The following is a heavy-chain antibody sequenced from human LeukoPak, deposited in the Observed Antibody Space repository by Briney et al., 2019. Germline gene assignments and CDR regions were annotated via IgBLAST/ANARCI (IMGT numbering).Heavy chain of an antibody. Sequence: PSETLSLTCAVYGGSFSSYYWSWIRQPPGKGLEWIGYIYYSGSTNYNPSLKSRVTISVDTSKNQFSLKLSSVTAADTAVYYCARVSGGNIHPAEYFQHWGQGTLVTVSS. V-gene: IGHV4-59*01. CDR3: ARVSGGNIHPAEYFQH. CDR2: IYYSGST. CDR1: GGSFSSYY. D-gene: IGHD4-23*01. J-gene: IGHJ1*01.